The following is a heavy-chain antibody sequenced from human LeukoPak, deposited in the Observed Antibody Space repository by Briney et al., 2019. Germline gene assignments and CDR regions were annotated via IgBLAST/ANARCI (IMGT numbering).Heavy chain of an antibody. CDR2: IYYSGST. Sequence: SETLSLTCTVSGGSISSHYWSWIRQPPGKGLEWMGYIYYSGSTNYNPSLKSRVTISVDTSKNQFSLKLSSVTAADTAVYYCARDLFRGYSYYYYMDVWGKGTTVTVSS. J-gene: IGHJ6*03. V-gene: IGHV4-59*11. CDR1: GGSISSHY. CDR3: ARDLFRGYSYYYYMDV. D-gene: IGHD5-18*01.